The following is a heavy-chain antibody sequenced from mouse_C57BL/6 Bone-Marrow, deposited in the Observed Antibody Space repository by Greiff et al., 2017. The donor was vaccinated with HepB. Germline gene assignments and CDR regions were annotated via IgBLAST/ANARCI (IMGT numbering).Heavy chain of an antibody. CDR3: TGPLYYCSDAY. CDR2: IRLKSDNYAT. V-gene: IGHV6-3*01. Sequence: LQQSGGGLVQPGGSMKLSCVASGFTFSNYWMNWVRQSPEKGLEWVAQIRLKSDNYATHYAESVKGRFTISRDDSKSSVYLQMNNLRAEDTGIYYCTGPLYYCSDAYWGQGTLVTVSA. J-gene: IGHJ3*01. D-gene: IGHD1-1*01. CDR1: GFTFSNYW.